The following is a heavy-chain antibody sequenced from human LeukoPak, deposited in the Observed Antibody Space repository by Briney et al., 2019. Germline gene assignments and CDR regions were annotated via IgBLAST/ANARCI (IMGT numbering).Heavy chain of an antibody. J-gene: IGHJ4*02. V-gene: IGHV3-23*01. Sequence: GGSLRLSCAASGFIFDNYAMNWVRQAPGKGLEWLTGISGFGGSTYYAASARGRFTISRDNSGNTLFLQLNNLRVEDTAVYYCARRGGSSWSSFDYWGQGSLVTVSS. D-gene: IGHD6-13*01. CDR3: ARRGGSSWSSFDY. CDR2: ISGFGGST. CDR1: GFIFDNYA.